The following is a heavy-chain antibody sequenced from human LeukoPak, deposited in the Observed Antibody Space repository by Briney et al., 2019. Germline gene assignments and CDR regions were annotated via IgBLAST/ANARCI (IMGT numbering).Heavy chain of an antibody. CDR1: GFTFSSYA. J-gene: IGHJ4*02. CDR2: ISGSGGST. D-gene: IGHD6-19*01. CDR3: AQGSSSGWYYFGY. Sequence: GGSLRLSCAASGFTFSSYAMSWVRQAPGKGLEWVSAISGSGGSTYYADSVEGRFTISRDNSKNTLFLQMNSLRPEDTAIYYCAQGSSSGWYYFGYWGQGTLVTVSS. V-gene: IGHV3-23*01.